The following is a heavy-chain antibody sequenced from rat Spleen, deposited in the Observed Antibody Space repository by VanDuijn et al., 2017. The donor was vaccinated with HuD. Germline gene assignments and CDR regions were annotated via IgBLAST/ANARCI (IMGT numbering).Heavy chain of an antibody. Sequence: EVQLVESGGGLVQPGRSLRLSCVASGFTFSDYAMAWVRQAPTKGLEWVAYITTGGANTFYRDSVKGRFTISRDNAKSTLYLQMGNLRSEDTATYYCTTALPYYWGQGVMVTVSS. CDR1: GFTFSDYA. CDR2: ITTGGANT. D-gene: IGHD1-4*01. CDR3: TTALPYY. V-gene: IGHV5-27*01. J-gene: IGHJ2*01.